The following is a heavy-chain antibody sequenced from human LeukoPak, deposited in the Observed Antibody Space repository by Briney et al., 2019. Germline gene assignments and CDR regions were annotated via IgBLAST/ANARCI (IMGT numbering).Heavy chain of an antibody. J-gene: IGHJ4*02. D-gene: IGHD3-9*01. Sequence: ASVKVSCKASGYTFTSYGISWVRQAPGQGLEWMGWISAYNGNTNYAQKLQGRVTMTTDTSTSTTYMELRSLTSDDTAVYFCAREGRDDILTGYYDYWGQGTLVTVSS. V-gene: IGHV1-18*01. CDR1: GYTFTSYG. CDR3: AREGRDDILTGYYDY. CDR2: ISAYNGNT.